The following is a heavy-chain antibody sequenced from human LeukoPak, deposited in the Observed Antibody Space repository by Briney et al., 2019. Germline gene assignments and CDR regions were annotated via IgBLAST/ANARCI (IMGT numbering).Heavy chain of an antibody. D-gene: IGHD3-10*01. CDR3: AKGYYYGSGSYYGPFDY. CDR2: ISYDGSNK. Sequence: GRSLRLSCAASGFTFSSYGMHWVRQAPGKGLEWVAVISYDGSNKYYADSVKGRFTISRGNSKNTLYLQMNSLRAEDTAVYYCAKGYYYGSGSYYGPFDYWGQGTLVTVSS. V-gene: IGHV3-30*18. J-gene: IGHJ4*02. CDR1: GFTFSSYG.